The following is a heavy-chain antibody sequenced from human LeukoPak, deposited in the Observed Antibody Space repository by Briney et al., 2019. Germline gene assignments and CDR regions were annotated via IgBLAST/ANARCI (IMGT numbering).Heavy chain of an antibody. CDR3: ARKGRRRPYYYFDY. Sequence: SETLSLTCTVSGDSISSGNYYWTWIRQPAGKGLEWIGRIYTSGSTNYNPSLKSRVTMSVDTSKNQFSLKLSSVTAADTAVYYCARKGRRRPYYYFDYWGQGTLVTVSS. D-gene: IGHD3-10*01. J-gene: IGHJ4*02. V-gene: IGHV4-61*02. CDR2: IYTSGST. CDR1: GDSISSGNYY.